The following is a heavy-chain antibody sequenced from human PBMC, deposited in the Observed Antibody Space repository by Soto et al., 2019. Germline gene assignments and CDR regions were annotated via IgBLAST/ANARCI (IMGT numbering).Heavy chain of an antibody. D-gene: IGHD1-26*01. CDR2: IYHSGNT. CDR1: GGSISSSNW. Sequence: VQLRQSGPGLVKPSGTLSLTCAVSGGSISSSNWWTWVRQAPGKGLEWIGEIYHSGNTYYNPSLNGRVTVTVDNSNTQFSPKLNSVTPADTAVYSCAPLPPRVVASLLPIPTWGQGTLVTVSS. V-gene: IGHV4-4*02. CDR3: APLPPRVVASLLPIPT. J-gene: IGHJ5*02.